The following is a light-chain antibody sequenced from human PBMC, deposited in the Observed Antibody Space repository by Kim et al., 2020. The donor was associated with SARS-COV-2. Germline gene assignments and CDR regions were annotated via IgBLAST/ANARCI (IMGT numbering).Light chain of an antibody. V-gene: IGLV3-1*01. Sequence: SYELTQPPSVSVSPGQTVTITCSGDKLGEKYSSWYQQQPGQAPVLVIYQDTKRPSGIPERFAGSNSGNTATLTISGAQAMDEADYYCQAWDNTWVFGGGTQLPVL. CDR1: KLGEKY. J-gene: IGLJ3*02. CDR2: QDT. CDR3: QAWDNTWV.